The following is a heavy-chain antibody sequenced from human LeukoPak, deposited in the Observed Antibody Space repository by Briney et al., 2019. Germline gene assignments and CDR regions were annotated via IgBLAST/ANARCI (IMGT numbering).Heavy chain of an antibody. J-gene: IGHJ4*02. V-gene: IGHV4-59*01. CDR1: GGSISSYY. CDR3: ARVLRQQLAYFDY. CDR2: IYYSGST. D-gene: IGHD6-13*01. Sequence: PSETLSLTCTVSGGSISSYYWSWLRQPPGKGLEWIGYIYYSGSTNYNPSLTSRVTISVDTSKNQFSLKLSSVTAADTAVYYCARVLRQQLAYFDYWGQGTLVTVSS.